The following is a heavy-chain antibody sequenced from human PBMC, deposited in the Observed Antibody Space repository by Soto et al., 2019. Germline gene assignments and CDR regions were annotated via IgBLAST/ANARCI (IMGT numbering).Heavy chain of an antibody. Sequence: RPSVPISGERPGCSECSSRWSPYRQIPGKGLEWMGIIYPGDSDTRYSPSFQGQVTISADKSISTAYLQWSSLKASDTAMYYCARAGYCSSTSCYAVFVLDYWGQGTLVTVSS. D-gene: IGHD2-2*01. J-gene: IGHJ4*02. V-gene: IGHV5-51*01. CDR1: GCSECSSR. CDR2: IYPGDSDT. CDR3: ARAGYCSSTSCYAVFVLDY.